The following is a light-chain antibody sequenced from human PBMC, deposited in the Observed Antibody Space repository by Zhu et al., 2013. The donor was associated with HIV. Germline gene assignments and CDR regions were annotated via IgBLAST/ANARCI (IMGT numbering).Light chain of an antibody. V-gene: IGLV3-1*01. J-gene: IGLJ2*01. CDR3: QAWDISSVV. CDR1: KLGNRY. CDR2: QST. Sequence: SYVLTQPPSVSVSPGQTAIITCSGDKLGNRYASWYQQKPGQSPVLVIYQSTKRPSGIPERFSGSKSGNTATLTISGTQVMDEADYYCQAWDISSVVFGGRTKLTVL.